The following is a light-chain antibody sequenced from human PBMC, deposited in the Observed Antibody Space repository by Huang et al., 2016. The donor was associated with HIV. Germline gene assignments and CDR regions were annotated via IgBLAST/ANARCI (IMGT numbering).Light chain of an antibody. V-gene: IGKV2-28*01. CDR3: MEALQTPYT. J-gene: IGKJ2*01. CDR2: FGS. CDR1: QSLRHRNGLNY. Sequence: DVVMTQSPLSLPVPPGEPASISCRSSQSLRHRNGLNYLDWYLQKPGQSPQLMIHFGSSRASCVPDRFSGGGSGTDFSLNISRVEAEDAGIYYCMEALQTPYTFGQGTKLEIK.